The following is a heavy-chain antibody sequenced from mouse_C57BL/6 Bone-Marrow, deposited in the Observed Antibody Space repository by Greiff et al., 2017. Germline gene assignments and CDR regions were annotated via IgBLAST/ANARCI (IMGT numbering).Heavy chain of an antibody. Sequence: EVKLMESGPGLVKPSQSLSLTCSVTGYSITSGYYWNWIRQFPGNKLEWMGYISYDGSNNYNPSLKNRISITRDPSKNQFFLKLNSVTTEDTATYYCASPMITTRPHWYFDVWGTGTTVTVSS. CDR2: ISYDGSN. V-gene: IGHV3-6*01. CDR3: ASPMITTRPHWYFDV. CDR1: GYSITSGYY. D-gene: IGHD2-4*01. J-gene: IGHJ1*03.